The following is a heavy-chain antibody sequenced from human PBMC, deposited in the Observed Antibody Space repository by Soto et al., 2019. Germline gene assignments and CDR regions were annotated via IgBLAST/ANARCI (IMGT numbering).Heavy chain of an antibody. V-gene: IGHV4-59*01. CDR2: IYYSGST. Sequence: SETLSLTCTVSVGSISSYYWSWIRQPPGKGLEWIGYIYYSGSTNYNPSLKSRVTISVDTSKNQFSLKLSSVTAADTAVYYCTEGGYSDPFDYWGQGTLVTV. D-gene: IGHD3-16*01. CDR3: TEGGYSDPFDY. J-gene: IGHJ4*02. CDR1: VGSISSYY.